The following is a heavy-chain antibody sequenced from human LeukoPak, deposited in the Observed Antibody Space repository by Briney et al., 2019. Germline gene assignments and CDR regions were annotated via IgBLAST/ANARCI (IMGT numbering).Heavy chain of an antibody. D-gene: IGHD3-16*01. CDR3: VRGSTLRHYQY. V-gene: IGHV4-39*01. CDR1: GASISSSSYY. J-gene: IGHJ4*02. CDR2: IYYSGDT. Sequence: PSETLSLTCTVSGASISSSSYYWGWIRQPPGKGLEWIGTIYYSGDTYYNPSLKSRVTISIDTSKNQFSLKLSSVTAADTAVYYCVRGSTLRHYQYWGQGTLVTVSS.